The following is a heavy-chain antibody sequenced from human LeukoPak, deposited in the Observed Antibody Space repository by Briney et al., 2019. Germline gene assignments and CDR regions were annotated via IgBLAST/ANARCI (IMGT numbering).Heavy chain of an antibody. CDR1: GGTFSSYT. V-gene: IGHV1-69*01. Sequence: GSSVKVSCKASGGTFSSYTISWVRQAPGQGLEWIGGIIPIFGTANYAQKFQGRVTITADESTSTAYMELSSLRSEDTAVYYCARPHAYSSGWYYFDYWGQGTLVTVSS. D-gene: IGHD6-19*01. CDR3: ARPHAYSSGWYYFDY. J-gene: IGHJ4*02. CDR2: IIPIFGTA.